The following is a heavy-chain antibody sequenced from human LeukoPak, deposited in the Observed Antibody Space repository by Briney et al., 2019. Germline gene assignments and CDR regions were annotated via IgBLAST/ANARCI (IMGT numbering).Heavy chain of an antibody. CDR3: ARDYGDAFDV. CDR1: GFTLSNYW. V-gene: IGHV3-74*01. CDR2: TNSERSMT. Sequence: GGSLRHSRAPSGFTLSNYWMHWVRQAPRRRLLWVSLTNSERSMTNYASPVKGTLSIYRDNCKYTLYVQMNRLRAEDTAVYYCARDYGDAFDVWGQGTMVTASS. D-gene: IGHD4-17*01. J-gene: IGHJ3*01.